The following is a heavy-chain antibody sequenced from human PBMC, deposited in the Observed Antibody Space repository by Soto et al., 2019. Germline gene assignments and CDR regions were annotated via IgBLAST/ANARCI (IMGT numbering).Heavy chain of an antibody. V-gene: IGHV5-51*01. Sequence: PGESLKISCKGSGYSFTSYWIGWVRQMPGKGLEWMGIIYPGDSDTRYSPSFQGQVTISADKSISTAYLQWSSLKASDTAMYYCARLPSRGQGVTTKKYNCIDPPGQAILVTVSS. CDR2: IYPGDSDT. D-gene: IGHD4-17*01. J-gene: IGHJ5*02. CDR1: GYSFTSYW. CDR3: ARLPSRGQGVTTKKYNCIDP.